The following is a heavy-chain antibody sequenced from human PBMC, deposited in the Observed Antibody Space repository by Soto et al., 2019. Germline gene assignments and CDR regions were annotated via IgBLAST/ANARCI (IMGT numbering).Heavy chain of an antibody. CDR3: ARGRVGRIAAAGTDAFDI. Sequence: GGSLRLSCAASGFTFSSYWMHWVRQAPGKWLVWVSRINSDGSSTSYADSVKGRFTISRDNAKNTLYLQMNSLRAEDTAVYYCARGRVGRIAAAGTDAFDIWGQGTMVTVSS. J-gene: IGHJ3*02. V-gene: IGHV3-74*01. D-gene: IGHD6-13*01. CDR1: GFTFSSYW. CDR2: INSDGSST.